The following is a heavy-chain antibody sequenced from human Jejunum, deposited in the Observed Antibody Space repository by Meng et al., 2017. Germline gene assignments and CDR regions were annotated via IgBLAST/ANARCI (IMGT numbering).Heavy chain of an antibody. CDR2: ITAGGTTM. Sequence: GESLKISCAASGFTFNDHEMTWVRQAPGKGLEWISYITAGGTTMFYADSVRDRFTISRDNAKNSLYLQMNSLRGEDTAIYYCARGPYTTGWRYNWYDPWAREPWSPSPQ. CDR3: ARGPYTTGWRYNWYDP. V-gene: IGHV3-48*03. CDR1: GFTFNDHE. J-gene: IGHJ5*02. D-gene: IGHD3-16*01.